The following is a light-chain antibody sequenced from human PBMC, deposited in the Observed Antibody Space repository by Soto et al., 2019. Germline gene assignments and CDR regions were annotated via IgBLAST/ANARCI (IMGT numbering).Light chain of an antibody. V-gene: IGKV1-27*01. CDR3: QKYNSDLLT. CDR1: QGISNY. J-gene: IGKJ3*01. CDR2: AAS. Sequence: DIQMTQSPSSLSASVGDRVTITCRASQGISNYLAWYQQRPGKVPKLLIYAASTLQSGVPSRFSGSGSGTDLTPTISSRQPEDVATYYCQKYNSDLLTFGPGTKVDIK.